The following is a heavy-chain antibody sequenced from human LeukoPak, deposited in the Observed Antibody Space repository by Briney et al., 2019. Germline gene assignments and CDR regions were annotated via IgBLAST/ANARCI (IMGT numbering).Heavy chain of an antibody. V-gene: IGHV3-23*01. CDR2: ISGSGGSI. CDR3: AKQAYSSSWYNWFDP. D-gene: IGHD6-13*01. CDR1: GFTFSSYA. J-gene: IGHJ5*02. Sequence: PGGSLRLSCAASGFTFSSYAMTWVRQAPGKGLKWVSTISGSGGSIYYADSVKGRFTISRDNSRNTLSLQVNSLRVEDTAVYYCAKQAYSSSWYNWFDPWGQGALVTVSS.